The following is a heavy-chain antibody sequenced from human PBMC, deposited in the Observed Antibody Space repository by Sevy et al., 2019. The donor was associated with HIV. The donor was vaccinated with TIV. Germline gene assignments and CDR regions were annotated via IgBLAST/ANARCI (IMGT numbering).Heavy chain of an antibody. V-gene: IGHV3-30*02. CDR3: ARQLVPLY. D-gene: IGHD6-13*01. CDR1: GFTFSSYG. Sequence: GGSLRLSCAASGFTFSSYGMHWVRQAPGRGLEWVAFIRYDGSNKYYADSVKGRFTISRYNSKNTLYLQMNSLRAEDTAVYYCARQLVPLYWGQGTLVTVSS. J-gene: IGHJ4*02. CDR2: IRYDGSNK.